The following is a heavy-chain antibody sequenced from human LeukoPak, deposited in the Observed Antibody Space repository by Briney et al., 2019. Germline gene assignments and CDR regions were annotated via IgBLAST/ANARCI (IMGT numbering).Heavy chain of an antibody. V-gene: IGHV4-34*01. CDR1: GGSFSGYY. CDR3: ARVGAARPEDY. Sequence: SETLSLTCAVYGGSFSGYYWSWIRQPPGKGLEWIGEINHSRSTNYNPSLKSRVTISVDTSKNQFSLKLSSVTAADTAVYYCARVGAARPEDYWGQGTLVTVSS. D-gene: IGHD6-6*01. CDR2: INHSRST. J-gene: IGHJ4*02.